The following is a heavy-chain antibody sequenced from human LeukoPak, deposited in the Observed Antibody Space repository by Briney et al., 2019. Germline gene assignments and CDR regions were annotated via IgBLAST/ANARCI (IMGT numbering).Heavy chain of an antibody. D-gene: IGHD3-10*01. V-gene: IGHV4-59*08. CDR2: IYYSGST. Sequence: PSETLSLTCTVSGGSISSYYWSWIRQPPGKGLEWIGYIYYSGSTNYNPSLKSRVNISVDTSKNQFSLKPSSVTAADTAVYYCARRVVRGGFDYWGQGTLVTVSS. CDR1: GGSISSYY. J-gene: IGHJ4*02. CDR3: ARRVVRGGFDY.